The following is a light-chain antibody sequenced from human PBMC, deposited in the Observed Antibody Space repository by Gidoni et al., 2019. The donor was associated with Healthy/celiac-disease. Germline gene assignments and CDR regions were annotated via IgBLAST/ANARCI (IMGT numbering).Light chain of an antibody. V-gene: IGKV3-11*01. CDR1: QSVSSY. J-gene: IGKJ5*01. CDR3: QQRSNWPPIT. Sequence: EIVLTQYPATLSLSPGERATLSCRASQSVSSYLAWYQQKPGQAPRLLIYDASNRATGIPARFSGSGSGTDFTLTISSLVPEDLAVYYCQQRSNWPPITFGQGTRLEIK. CDR2: DAS.